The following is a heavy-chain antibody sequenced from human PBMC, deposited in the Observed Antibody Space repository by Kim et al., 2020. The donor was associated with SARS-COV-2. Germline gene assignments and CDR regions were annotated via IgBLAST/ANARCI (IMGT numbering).Heavy chain of an antibody. CDR1: GFTFSSYG. Sequence: GGSLRLSCAASGFTFSSYGMHWVRQAPGKGLEWVAVIWYDGSNKYYADSVKGRFTISRDNSKNTLYLQMNSLRAEDTAVYYCARGVSYYDYVWGSYRSRSLFDYWGQGTLVTVSS. CDR2: IWYDGSNK. V-gene: IGHV3-33*01. D-gene: IGHD3-16*02. J-gene: IGHJ4*02. CDR3: ARGVSYYDYVWGSYRSRSLFDY.